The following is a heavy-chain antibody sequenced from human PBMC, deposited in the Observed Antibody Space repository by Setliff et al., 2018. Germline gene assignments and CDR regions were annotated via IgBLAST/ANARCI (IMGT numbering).Heavy chain of an antibody. CDR3: ARDVFDFRPGQGGP. J-gene: IGHJ5*02. V-gene: IGHV3-30*02. CDR2: IRFDGTYT. CDR1: GITFKNAW. Sequence: GGSLRLSCSVSGITFKNAWMTWVRQAPGKGLDWVAFIRFDGTYTQYSDSVKGRLTISRDNSKNTLYLQMNSLRAEDTSVYYCARDVFDFRPGQGGPWGQGTRVTVSS. D-gene: IGHD3-3*01.